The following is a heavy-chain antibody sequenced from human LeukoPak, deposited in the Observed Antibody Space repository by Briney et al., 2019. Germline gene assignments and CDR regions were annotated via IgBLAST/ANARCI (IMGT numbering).Heavy chain of an antibody. D-gene: IGHD2-21*01. V-gene: IGHV1-8*01. Sequence: GASVKVSCKASRSTFKTYDIHWVRQTRGQGLEWMAWMNPKTGTTGYATTFQGRISMTSNTSISTAYMEPSSVRPEDTAIYYCARGLLGYYYYYMDVWGEGTTVTVSS. CDR2: MNPKTGTT. CDR3: ARGLLGYYYYYMDV. J-gene: IGHJ6*03. CDR1: RSTFKTYD.